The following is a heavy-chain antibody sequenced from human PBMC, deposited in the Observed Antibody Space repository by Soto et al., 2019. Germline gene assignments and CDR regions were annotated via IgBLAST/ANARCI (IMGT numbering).Heavy chain of an antibody. V-gene: IGHV1-69*13. J-gene: IGHJ4*02. CDR1: GGSXIGQR. CDR2: IIPIFRTT. Sequence: SXKVSCKASGGSXIGQRVRWVRQAPGQRLEWMGGIIPIFRTTNYARKFQGRLTITADESTNTASMELTSLTSEDTAIYYFGSEHNWGQGTLGTVS. CDR3: GSEHN.